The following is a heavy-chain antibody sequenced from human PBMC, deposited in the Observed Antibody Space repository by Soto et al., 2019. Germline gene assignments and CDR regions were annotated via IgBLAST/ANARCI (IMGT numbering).Heavy chain of an antibody. CDR2: ISWNSGSI. J-gene: IGHJ6*02. CDR3: ARYRDYYGMDV. CDR1: GFTFDDYA. V-gene: IGHV3-9*01. D-gene: IGHD1-1*01. Sequence: LSCAASGFTFDDYAMHCVRQAPGKGLEWVSGISWNSGSIGYADSVKGRFTISRDNAKNSLYLQMNSLRAEDTALYYCARYRDYYGMDVWGQGTTVTVSS.